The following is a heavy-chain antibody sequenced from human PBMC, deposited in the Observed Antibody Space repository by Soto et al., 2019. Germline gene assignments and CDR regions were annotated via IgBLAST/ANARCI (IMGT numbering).Heavy chain of an antibody. CDR2: ISGSGFST. Sequence: GSLRLSCAASGLTSGPYGMTWVRQAPCRGLEWVSTISGSGFSTHYAESVQGRFTISRDNSKNTLYLQMNSLRAEDTAVYYCAKKVTIYAVDPADYWGQGTQVTVSS. CDR1: GLTSGPYG. J-gene: IGHJ4*02. CDR3: AKKVTIYAVDPADY. D-gene: IGHD3-3*01. V-gene: IGHV3-23*01.